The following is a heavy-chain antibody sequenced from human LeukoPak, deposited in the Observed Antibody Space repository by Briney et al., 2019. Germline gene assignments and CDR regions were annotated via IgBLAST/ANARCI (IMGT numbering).Heavy chain of an antibody. CDR2: IYHSGST. D-gene: IGHD5-18*01. CDR1: GGSISSSNW. V-gene: IGHV4-4*02. CDR3: ARDHIAAMVGTAHYYFDY. J-gene: IGHJ4*02. Sequence: SETLSLTCAVSGGSISSSNWWSWVRQPPGKGLEWIGEIYHSGSTNYNPSLKSRVTISVDKSKNQFSLKLSSVTAADTAVYYCARDHIAAMVGTAHYYFDYWGQGTLVTVSS.